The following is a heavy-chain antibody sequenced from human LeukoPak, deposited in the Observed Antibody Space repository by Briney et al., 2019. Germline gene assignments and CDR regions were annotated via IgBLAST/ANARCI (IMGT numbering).Heavy chain of an antibody. CDR1: GFTFSNYD. V-gene: IGHV3-23*01. D-gene: IGHD5-18*01. Sequence: GGSLRLSCAASGFTFSNYDMNWVRQAPGKGLEWVSAISGSGGSTYYADSVKGRFTISRDNSKNTLYLQMNSLRAEDTAVYYCAKDVGEFIQLWSFDYWGQGTLVTVSS. J-gene: IGHJ4*02. CDR2: ISGSGGST. CDR3: AKDVGEFIQLWSFDY.